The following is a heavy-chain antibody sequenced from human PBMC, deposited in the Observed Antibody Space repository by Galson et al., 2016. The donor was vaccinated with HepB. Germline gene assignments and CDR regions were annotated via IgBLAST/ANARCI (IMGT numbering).Heavy chain of an antibody. J-gene: IGHJ6*02. D-gene: IGHD2-2*01. V-gene: IGHV3-30-3*01. CDR3: ATLVVPGGIFYHGWDV. Sequence: SLRLSCAASGFAFSSYAMHWVRQAPGKGLEWVAVISLDGTNKDYADSVKGRFTVSRDNSKNTLYLQMNSLRGDDTAVYLCATLVVPGGIFYHGWDVWGQGTTVVVSS. CDR1: GFAFSSYA. CDR2: ISLDGTNK.